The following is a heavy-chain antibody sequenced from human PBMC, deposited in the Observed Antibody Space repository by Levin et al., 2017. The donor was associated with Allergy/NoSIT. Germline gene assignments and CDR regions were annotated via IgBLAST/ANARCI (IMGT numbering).Heavy chain of an antibody. Sequence: SETLSLTCTVSGGSISSSSYYWGWIRQPPGEGLEWIGTISYGGTTYYNPSLKSRVTISVDTSKNQFSLRLSSLTAADTAVYYCASHFYGSGTYEVPWYFDYWGQGTLLTVSS. CDR1: GGSISSSSYY. J-gene: IGHJ4*02. V-gene: IGHV4-39*01. D-gene: IGHD3-10*01. CDR3: ASHFYGSGTYEVPWYFDY. CDR2: ISYGGTT.